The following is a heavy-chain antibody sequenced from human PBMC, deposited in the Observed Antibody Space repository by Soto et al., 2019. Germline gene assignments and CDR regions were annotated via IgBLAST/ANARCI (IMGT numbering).Heavy chain of an antibody. CDR2: IYYSGST. J-gene: IGHJ4*02. CDR1: GGSISSGGYY. Sequence: LSLTCTVSGGSISSGGYYWSWIRQHPGKGLEWIGYIYYSGSTYYNPSLKSRVTISVDTSKNQFSLKLSSVTAADTAVYYCARSKRGYFDYWGQGTLVTVSS. CDR3: ARSKRGYFDY. V-gene: IGHV4-31*03.